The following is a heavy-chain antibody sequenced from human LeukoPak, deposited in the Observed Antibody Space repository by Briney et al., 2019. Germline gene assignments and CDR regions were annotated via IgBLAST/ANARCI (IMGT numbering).Heavy chain of an antibody. CDR1: GGSISSSSYY. J-gene: IGHJ6*03. Sequence: SETLSLTYTVSGGSISSSSYYWGWIRQPPGKGLEWIGSIYYSGSTYYNPSLKSRVTISVDTSKNQFSLKLSSVTAADTAVYYCARTPTLRTYYYYMDVWGKGTTVTVSS. CDR3: ARTPTLRTYYYYMDV. D-gene: IGHD2-15*01. V-gene: IGHV4-39*01. CDR2: IYYSGST.